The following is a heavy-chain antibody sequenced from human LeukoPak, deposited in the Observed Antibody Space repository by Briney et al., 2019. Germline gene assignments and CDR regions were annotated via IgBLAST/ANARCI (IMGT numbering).Heavy chain of an antibody. D-gene: IGHD1-1*01. Sequence: SETLSLTCAVYGGSFSGYYWSWIRQPPGKGLEWIGEINHSGSTNYNPSLKSRVTISVDTSKNQFSLKLSSVTAADTAVYYCARQRAFDIWGQGTMVTVSS. J-gene: IGHJ3*02. CDR3: ARQRAFDI. V-gene: IGHV4-34*01. CDR1: GGSFSGYY. CDR2: INHSGST.